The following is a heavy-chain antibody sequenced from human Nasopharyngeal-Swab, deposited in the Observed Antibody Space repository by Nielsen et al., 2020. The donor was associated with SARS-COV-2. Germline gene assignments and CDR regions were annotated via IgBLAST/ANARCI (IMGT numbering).Heavy chain of an antibody. J-gene: IGHJ4*02. CDR3: ARDVCDSSGYYYQDY. D-gene: IGHD3-22*01. V-gene: IGHV4-61*02. Sequence: SETLSLTCTVSGGSISSGSYYWSWIRQPAGKGLEWIGRIYTSGSTNYNPSLKSRVTISVDTSKNQFTLKLSSVTAADTAVYYCARDVCDSSGYYYQDYWGQGTLVTVSS. CDR2: IYTSGST. CDR1: GGSISSGSYY.